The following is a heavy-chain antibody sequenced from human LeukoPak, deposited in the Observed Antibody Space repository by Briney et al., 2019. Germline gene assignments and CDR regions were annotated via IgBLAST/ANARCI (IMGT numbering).Heavy chain of an antibody. Sequence: PGGSLRLSCAASGFTFSSYAMHWVRQAPGKGLEWVAVISYDGSNKYYADSVKGRFTISRDNSKNTLYLQMNSLRAEDTAVYYCARRYSSDYWGQGTLVTVYS. CDR2: ISYDGSNK. D-gene: IGHD6-13*01. J-gene: IGHJ4*02. CDR3: ARRYSSDY. CDR1: GFTFSSYA. V-gene: IGHV3-30-3*01.